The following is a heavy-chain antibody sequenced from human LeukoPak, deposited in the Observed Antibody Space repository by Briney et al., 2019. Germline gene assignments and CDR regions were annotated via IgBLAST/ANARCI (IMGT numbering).Heavy chain of an antibody. CDR2: ISYDGSNK. Sequence: GGSLRLSCAASGFTFSSYSMHWVRQAPGKGLEWVAVISYDGSNKYYADSVKGRFTISRDNSKNTLYLQMNSLRAEDTAVYYCAKDRRYCSSTSCYEDVWGKGTTVTVSS. CDR3: AKDRRYCSSTSCYEDV. D-gene: IGHD2-2*01. V-gene: IGHV3-30*18. CDR1: GFTFSSYS. J-gene: IGHJ6*04.